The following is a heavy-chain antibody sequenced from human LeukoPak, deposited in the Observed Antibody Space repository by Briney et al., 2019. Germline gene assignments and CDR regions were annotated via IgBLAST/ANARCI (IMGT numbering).Heavy chain of an antibody. J-gene: IGHJ4*02. V-gene: IGHV3-23*01. CDR1: GFTFSSYA. D-gene: IGHD3-22*01. Sequence: GGSLRLSCAASGFTFSSYAMSWVRQAPGKGLEWVSAISGSGGSTYYADSVKGRFTISRDNSKNSLYLQMNSLRAEDTAVYYCASFGSASYYYDSSGYPTSIYFDYWGQGTLVTVSS. CDR2: ISGSGGST. CDR3: ASFGSASYYYDSSGYPTSIYFDY.